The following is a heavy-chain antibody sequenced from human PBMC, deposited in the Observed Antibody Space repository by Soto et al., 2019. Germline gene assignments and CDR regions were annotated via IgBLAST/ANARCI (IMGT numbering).Heavy chain of an antibody. CDR3: TTEGDYGDFYYYYMDV. V-gene: IGHV3-15*01. CDR2: IKSKTDGGTT. D-gene: IGHD4-17*01. Sequence: GGSLRLSCAASGFTFSNAWMSWVRQAPGKGLEWVGRIKSKTDGGTTDYAAPVKGRFTISRDDSKNTLYLQMNSLKTEDTAVYYCTTEGDYGDFYYYYMDVWGKGTTVTVSS. J-gene: IGHJ6*03. CDR1: GFTFSNAW.